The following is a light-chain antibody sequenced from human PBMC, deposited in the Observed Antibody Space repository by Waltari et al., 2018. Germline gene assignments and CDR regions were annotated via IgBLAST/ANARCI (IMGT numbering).Light chain of an antibody. J-gene: IGLJ2*01. CDR1: ALEDYY. Sequence: SYKLTQPPSLSVSPGQTASITCPGDALEDYYVAWYQQRPGQSPFLLIYQDTKRPSGIPERFSGSNSGNTATLTIRETQTIDDADYYCQAWDNSAVVFGGGTTLTVL. CDR3: QAWDNSAVV. CDR2: QDT. V-gene: IGLV3-1*01.